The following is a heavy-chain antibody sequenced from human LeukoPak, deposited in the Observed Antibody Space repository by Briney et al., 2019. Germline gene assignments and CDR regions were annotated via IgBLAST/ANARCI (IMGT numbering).Heavy chain of an antibody. CDR2: ISSSSSYI. V-gene: IGHV3-21*01. D-gene: IGHD6-25*01. CDR3: ARIAAAGREPYYYYGMDV. J-gene: IGHJ6*02. CDR1: GFTFSSYS. Sequence: GGSLRLSCAASGFTFSSYSMNWVRQAPGKGLEWVSSISSSSSYIYYADSVKGRFTISRDNAKNSLYLQMNSLRAEDTAVYYCARIAAAGREPYYYYGMDVWGQGTTVTVSS.